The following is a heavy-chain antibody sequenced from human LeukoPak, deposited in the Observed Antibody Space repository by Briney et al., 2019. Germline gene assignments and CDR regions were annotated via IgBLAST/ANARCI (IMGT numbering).Heavy chain of an antibody. V-gene: IGHV4-59*01. Sequence: SETLSLTCTVSGGSISSYYWSWIRQPPGKGLEWIGYIYYSGSTNYNPSLKSRVTISVDTSNNQFSLKLSSVTAADTAVYYCARVNYYGAFDIWGQGTMVTVSS. D-gene: IGHD3-10*01. J-gene: IGHJ3*02. CDR2: IYYSGST. CDR3: ARVNYYGAFDI. CDR1: GGSISSYY.